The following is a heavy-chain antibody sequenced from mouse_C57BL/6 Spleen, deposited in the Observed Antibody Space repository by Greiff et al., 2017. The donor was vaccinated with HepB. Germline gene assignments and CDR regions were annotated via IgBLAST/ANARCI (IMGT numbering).Heavy chain of an antibody. CDR3: ARSQLGRGGYYFDY. V-gene: IGHV5-4*01. D-gene: IGHD4-1*02. CDR2: ISDGGSYT. CDR1: GFTFSSYA. J-gene: IGHJ2*01. Sequence: EVQGVESGGGLVKPGGSLKLSCAASGFTFSSYAMSWVRQTPEKRLEWVATISDGGSYTYYPDNVKGRFTISRDNAKNNLYLQMSHLKSEDTAMYYCARSQLGRGGYYFDYWGQGTTLTVSS.